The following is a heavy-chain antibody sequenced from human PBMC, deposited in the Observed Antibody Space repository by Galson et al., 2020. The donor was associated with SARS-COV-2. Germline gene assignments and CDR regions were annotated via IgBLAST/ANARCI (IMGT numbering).Heavy chain of an antibody. CDR3: VRGSYCGGDCYPEYFQH. Sequence: GGSLRLSCAASGFIFSDYYMSWVRQAPGKGLEWLSYISSSGRTIYYADSVKGRFTISRDNAKKSLYLQMNSLRAEDTAVYYCVRGSYCGGDCYPEYFQHWGQGTLVTVSS. D-gene: IGHD2-21*02. CDR1: GFIFSDYY. J-gene: IGHJ1*01. CDR2: ISSSGRTI. V-gene: IGHV3-11*01.